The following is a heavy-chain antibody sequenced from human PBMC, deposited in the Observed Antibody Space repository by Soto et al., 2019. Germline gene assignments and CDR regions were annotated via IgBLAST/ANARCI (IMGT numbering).Heavy chain of an antibody. CDR2: IYYSGST. CDR3: AREAYCSGGSCYSAGGP. V-gene: IGHV4-31*03. J-gene: IGHJ5*02. D-gene: IGHD2-15*01. CDR1: GGSISSGGYY. Sequence: SETLSLTCTVSGGSISSGGYYWSWIRQHPGKGLEWIGYIYYSGSTYYNPSLKSRVTISVDTSKNQFSLKLSSVTAADTAVYYCAREAYCSGGSCYSAGGPWGQGTLVTVSS.